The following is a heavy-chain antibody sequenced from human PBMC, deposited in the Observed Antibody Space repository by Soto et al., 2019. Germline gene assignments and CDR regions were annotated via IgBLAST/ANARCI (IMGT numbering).Heavy chain of an antibody. V-gene: IGHV3-30*18. D-gene: IGHD6-19*01. Sequence: PGGSLRLSCAASGFTFSSYGMHWVRQAPGKGLEWVAVISYDGSNKYYADSVKGRFTISRDNSKNTLYLQMNSLRAEDTAVYYCAKQGRAVAATGAFDIWGQGTMVTV. CDR2: ISYDGSNK. J-gene: IGHJ3*02. CDR1: GFTFSSYG. CDR3: AKQGRAVAATGAFDI.